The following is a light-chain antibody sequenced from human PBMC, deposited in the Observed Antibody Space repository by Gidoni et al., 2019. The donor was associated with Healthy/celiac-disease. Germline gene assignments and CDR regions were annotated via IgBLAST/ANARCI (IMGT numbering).Light chain of an antibody. CDR3: QQYGAPPLT. CDR1: QTVSANF. J-gene: IGKJ4*01. Sequence: IVFTQFPGTLSVSPGERATLFCRATQTVSANFLAWYQQKPGQPPPLLLYDASRRATGVPDRFSGSGSGTDFSLTINRLQTEDSALYYCQQYGAPPLTFGGGTRVEI. CDR2: DAS. V-gene: IGKV3-20*01.